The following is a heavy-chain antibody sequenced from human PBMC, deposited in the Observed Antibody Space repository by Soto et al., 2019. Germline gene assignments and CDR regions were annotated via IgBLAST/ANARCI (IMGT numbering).Heavy chain of an antibody. CDR2: IYYTGST. V-gene: IGHV4-30-4*01. Sequence: QLQLQESGPGLVKPSQTLSLTCTVSGGAIGSGDYYWSWIRQPPGKGLEWIGHIYYTGSTYQNPSPKSRVTILADTSTNQFSLKLNSVTAADTAVYYCAREGGSGSQYRVDYWGQGTLVTVSS. CDR1: GGAIGSGDYY. D-gene: IGHD5-12*01. CDR3: AREGGSGSQYRVDY. J-gene: IGHJ4*02.